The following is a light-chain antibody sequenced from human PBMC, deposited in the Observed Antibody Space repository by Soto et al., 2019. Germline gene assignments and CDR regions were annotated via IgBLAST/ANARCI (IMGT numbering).Light chain of an antibody. V-gene: IGLV4-69*02. CDR1: SGHSSYA. J-gene: IGLJ2*01. CDR2: LNSDGSH. CDR3: QTWVGTGNVV. Sequence: QLVLTQSPSASASLGASVKLTCTLSSGHSSYAIAWHQQQPEKGPRYLMKLNSDGSHSKGDGIPDRFSGSSTGAERYLTISSLQSEDEAAYYGQTWVGTGNVVFGGGTKLTVL.